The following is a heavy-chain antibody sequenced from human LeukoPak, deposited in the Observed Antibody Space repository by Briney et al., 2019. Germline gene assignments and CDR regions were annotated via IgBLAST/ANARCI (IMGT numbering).Heavy chain of an antibody. CDR1: GGSISRYY. J-gene: IGHJ4*02. D-gene: IGHD6-19*01. CDR2: IYTSGST. V-gene: IGHV4-4*07. Sequence: SETLSLTCTVSGGSISRYYWSWIRQPAGKGLEWIGRIYTSGSTNYNPSLKSRVTMSVDTSKNQFSLKLSSVTAADTAVYYCARQVDGSGPQYYFDYWGQGTLVTVSS. CDR3: ARQVDGSGPQYYFDY.